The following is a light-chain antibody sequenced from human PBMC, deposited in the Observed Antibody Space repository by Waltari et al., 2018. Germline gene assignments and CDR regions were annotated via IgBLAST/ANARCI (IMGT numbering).Light chain of an antibody. CDR2: AIS. CDR3: HKYNSAPWT. J-gene: IGKJ1*01. Sequence: DIQMTQSPSSLSASVGDRVTITCRASQGTGNFLARFHQKPGEVPKLLIYAISTLQSGVPSRFSGSGSATDFTLTISSLQPEDVGTYYCHKYNSAPWTFGPGTKVELK. V-gene: IGKV1-27*01. CDR1: QGTGNF.